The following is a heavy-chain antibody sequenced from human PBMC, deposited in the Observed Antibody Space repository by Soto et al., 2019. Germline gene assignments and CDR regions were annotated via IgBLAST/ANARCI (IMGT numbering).Heavy chain of an antibody. CDR3: ARGRIQLWYTFDY. CDR1: GGSISSYY. Sequence: SETLSLTCTVSGGSISSYYWSWIRQPPGKGLEWIGYIYYSGSTNYNPSLKSRVTISVDTSKNQFSLKLSSVTAADTAVYYCARGRIQLWYTFDYWGQGTLVTVSS. V-gene: IGHV4-59*01. D-gene: IGHD5-18*01. J-gene: IGHJ4*02. CDR2: IYYSGST.